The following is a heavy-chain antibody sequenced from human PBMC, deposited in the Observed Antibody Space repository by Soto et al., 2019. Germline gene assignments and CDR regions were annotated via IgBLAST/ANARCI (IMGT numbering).Heavy chain of an antibody. Sequence: GASVKVSCKASGYTFTGYYMHWVRQAPGQGLEWMGWINPNSGGTNYAQKFQGWVTMTRDTSISTAYMELSRLRSDDTAVYYCARVSIRFLEWPSYYYFDYWGQGTLVTVSS. CDR3: ARVSIRFLEWPSYYYFDY. CDR1: GYTFTGYY. J-gene: IGHJ4*02. CDR2: INPNSGGT. V-gene: IGHV1-2*04. D-gene: IGHD3-3*01.